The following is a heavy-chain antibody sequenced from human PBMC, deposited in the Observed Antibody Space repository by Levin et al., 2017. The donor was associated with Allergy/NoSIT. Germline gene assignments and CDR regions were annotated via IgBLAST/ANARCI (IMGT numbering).Heavy chain of an antibody. CDR2: IHSDGSRT. CDR3: ARKYDGSGFGLDY. J-gene: IGHJ4*02. D-gene: IGHD3-22*01. Sequence: GGSLRLSCAASGFTFSSYWMHWVRQAPGKGLVWVSRIHSDGSRTNYADSVKGRFTISRDNAKNTLYLQMNSLRAEDTAVYYCARKYDGSGFGLDYWGQGTLVTVSS. CDR1: GFTFSSYW. V-gene: IGHV3-74*01.